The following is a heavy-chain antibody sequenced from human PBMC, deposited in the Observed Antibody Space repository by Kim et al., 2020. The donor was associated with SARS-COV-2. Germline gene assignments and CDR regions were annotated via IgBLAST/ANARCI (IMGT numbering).Heavy chain of an antibody. J-gene: IGHJ4*02. D-gene: IGHD3-10*01. CDR2: ISGSGGST. CDR1: GFTFSSYA. Sequence: GGSLRLSCAASGFTFSSYAMSWVRQAPGKGLEWVSAISGSGGSTYYADSVKGRFTISRDNSKNTLYLQMNSLRAEDTAVYYCAKVVYYYGSGSFYYFDYWGQGTLVTVSS. CDR3: AKVVYYYGSGSFYYFDY. V-gene: IGHV3-23*01.